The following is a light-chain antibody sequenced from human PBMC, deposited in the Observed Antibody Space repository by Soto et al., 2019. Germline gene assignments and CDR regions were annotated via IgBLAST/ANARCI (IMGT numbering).Light chain of an antibody. CDR1: QSVLYSSNNKNY. Sequence: DIVMTQSPDSLAVSLGERATINCKTSQSVLYSSNNKNYLAWFQHKPGQPPKLLIYWASTRESGVPDRFSGSGSGTDFTLTISSLQAEDVXXYYCHQYXYPPQTFGQGTNVEIK. CDR2: WAS. V-gene: IGKV4-1*01. J-gene: IGKJ1*01. CDR3: HQYXYPPQT.